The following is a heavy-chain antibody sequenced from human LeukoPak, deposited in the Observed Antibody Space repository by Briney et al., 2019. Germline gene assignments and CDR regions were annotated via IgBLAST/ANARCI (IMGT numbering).Heavy chain of an antibody. V-gene: IGHV3-7*01. CDR2: INPDGSEK. J-gene: IGHJ4*02. CDR3: LAAGGY. D-gene: IGHD3-10*01. CDR1: GFTFSNYY. Sequence: PGGSLRLSCAASGFTFSNYYMNWVRQAPGKGLEWVAKINPDGSEKYHVDSVMGRFSISRDNAKNLLYLQMNSLKAEDTAVYYCLAAGGYWGQGTLVTVSS.